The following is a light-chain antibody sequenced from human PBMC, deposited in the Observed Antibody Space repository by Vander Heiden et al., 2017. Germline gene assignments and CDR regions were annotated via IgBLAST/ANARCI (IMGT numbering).Light chain of an antibody. Sequence: QSALTQPASVSGSPGQSITISCTGTSSDIGSYNLVSWFQQHQGKAPKLMIYEVEKRPSGVSNRFSGSKSGNTASLTISGLQTEDEATYYCCSDAGHRVFGGGTTLTVL. CDR3: CSDAGHRV. CDR1: SSDIGSYNL. V-gene: IGLV2-23*02. CDR2: EVE. J-gene: IGLJ3*02.